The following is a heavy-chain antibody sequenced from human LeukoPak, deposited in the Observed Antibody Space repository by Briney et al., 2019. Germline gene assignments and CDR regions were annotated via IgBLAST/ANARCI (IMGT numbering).Heavy chain of an antibody. V-gene: IGHV3-49*04. Sequence: GGSLRLSCTASGFTFGDYAMSWVRQAPGKGLEWVGFIRSKAYGGTTEYAASVKGRFTISRDDSKSIAYLQMTSLKTEDTAVYYCTRLGLAAAGYWGQGTLVTVSS. CDR1: GFTFGDYA. J-gene: IGHJ4*02. D-gene: IGHD6-13*01. CDR2: IRSKAYGGTT. CDR3: TRLGLAAAGY.